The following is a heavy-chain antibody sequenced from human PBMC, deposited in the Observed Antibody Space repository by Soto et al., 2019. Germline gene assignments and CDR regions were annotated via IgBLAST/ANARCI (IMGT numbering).Heavy chain of an antibody. CDR1: GGSINNGSYY. Sequence: SETLSLTCTVSGGSINNGSYYWSWVRQHPGKGLEWIGYIHSSVSTNYNPSLMSRLTISSDTSKNQLSMKGNSVTASDTSVYNCAREDRNYHDKLGYYHWGQGTLVTVSS. D-gene: IGHD1-7*01. V-gene: IGHV4-31*03. CDR3: AREDRNYHDKLGYYH. J-gene: IGHJ5*02. CDR2: IHSSVST.